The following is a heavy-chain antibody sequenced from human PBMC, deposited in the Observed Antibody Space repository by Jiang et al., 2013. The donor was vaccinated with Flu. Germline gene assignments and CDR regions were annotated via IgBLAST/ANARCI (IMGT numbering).Heavy chain of an antibody. D-gene: IGHD3-10*01. Sequence: SRGLEWLGRTYYRSKWFNDYAVSVKSRISVSPDTSKNQFSLQLNSVTPEDTAVYYCARNDRGALDVWGQGTMVTVSS. CDR3: ARNDRGALDV. V-gene: IGHV6-1*01. J-gene: IGHJ3*01. CDR2: TYYRSKWFN.